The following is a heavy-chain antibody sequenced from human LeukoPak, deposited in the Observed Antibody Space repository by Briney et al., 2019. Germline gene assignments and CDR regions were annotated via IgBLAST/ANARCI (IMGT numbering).Heavy chain of an antibody. CDR1: GFTVSSNY. CDR3: AKELEMATNISTRPDAFDI. V-gene: IGHV3-66*01. CDR2: IYSGGST. J-gene: IGHJ3*02. D-gene: IGHD5-12*01. Sequence: GGSLRLSCAASGFTVSSNYMSWVRQAPGKGLEWVSVIYSGGSTYYADSVKGRFTISRDNSKNTLYLQMNSLRAEDTAVYYCAKELEMATNISTRPDAFDIWGQGTMVTVSS.